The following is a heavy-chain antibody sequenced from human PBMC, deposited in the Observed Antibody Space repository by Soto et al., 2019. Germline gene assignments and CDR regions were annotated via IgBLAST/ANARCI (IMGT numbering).Heavy chain of an antibody. CDR1: GYSFTSYW. CDR2: IYPDASDT. CDR3: ARQGGSGWQNYYSMDV. V-gene: IGHV5-51*01. D-gene: IGHD6-19*01. J-gene: IGHJ6*02. Sequence: GESLKISCKGSGYSFTSYWVVWVRQMPGEGLEWMGIIYPDASDTRYSPSFQGQVTISADKSISTAYLQWSTLKASDTATYYCARQGGSGWQNYYSMDVWGQGTTVTVSS.